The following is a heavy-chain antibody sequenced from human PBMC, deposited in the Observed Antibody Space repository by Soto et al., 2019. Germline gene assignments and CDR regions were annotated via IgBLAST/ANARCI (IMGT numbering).Heavy chain of an antibody. Sequence: SETLSLTCAVYGGSFSGYYWSWIRQPPGKGLEWIGEINHSGSTNYNPSLKSRVTISVDTSKNQFSLKLSSVTAADTAVYYCARETITGTTTAPWGQGTPVTVSS. J-gene: IGHJ5*02. D-gene: IGHD1-7*01. CDR1: GGSFSGYY. V-gene: IGHV4-34*01. CDR3: ARETITGTTTAP. CDR2: INHSGST.